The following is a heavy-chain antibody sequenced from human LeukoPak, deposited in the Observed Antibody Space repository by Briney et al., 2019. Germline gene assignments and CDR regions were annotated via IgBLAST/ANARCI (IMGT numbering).Heavy chain of an antibody. V-gene: IGHV3-21*04. CDR3: ARGNSGSYYELFFDY. J-gene: IGHJ4*02. CDR1: GFTFSSYS. CDR2: ISSSGSYI. Sequence: GGSLRLSCAASGFTFSSYSMNWVRQAPGKGLEWVSSISSSGSYIYYADSVKGRFTISRDNAKNSLYLQMNSLRAEDTAVYYCARGNSGSYYELFFDYWGQGTLVTVSS. D-gene: IGHD1-26*01.